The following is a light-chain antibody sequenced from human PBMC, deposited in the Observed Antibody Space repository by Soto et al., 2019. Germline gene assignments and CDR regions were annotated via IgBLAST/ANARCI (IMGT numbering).Light chain of an antibody. CDR3: QQYNVYSWA. Sequence: DVHMTQSPSTLSASVGDRVTITCRASQNIKSWLAWYQQKPGKAPKLLIYEASKLEKGVPARFDGSRSEREFTLTTSSLQTDDFATYYCQQYNVYSWAFGQGTKVDIK. CDR2: EAS. V-gene: IGKV1-5*01. J-gene: IGKJ1*01. CDR1: QNIKSW.